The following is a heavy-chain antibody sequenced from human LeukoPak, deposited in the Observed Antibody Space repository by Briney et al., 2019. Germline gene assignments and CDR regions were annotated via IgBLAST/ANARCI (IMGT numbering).Heavy chain of an antibody. Sequence: SETLSLTCAVYGGSFSGYHWTWIRQSLGKGLEWIGDINPSGSTYYNPSLKSRHTISVDTSKNQFSLKLRSVTAADTAVYYCARGRHDITMIVVVMTSVSYYLDVWGKGTTVTVS. CDR3: ARGRHDITMIVVVMTSVSYYLDV. V-gene: IGHV4-34*01. J-gene: IGHJ6*03. D-gene: IGHD3-22*01. CDR2: INPSGST. CDR1: GGSFSGYH.